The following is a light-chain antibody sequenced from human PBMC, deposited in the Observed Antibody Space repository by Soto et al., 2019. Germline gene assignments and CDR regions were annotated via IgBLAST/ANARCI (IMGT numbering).Light chain of an antibody. CDR3: AAWDVSLVV. CDR2: SDN. V-gene: IGLV1-44*01. CDR1: SSNIGTNT. J-gene: IGLJ2*01. Sequence: QSVLTQPPSASGTPGQRVTISCSGSSSNIGTNTVIWYQQLPGPAPKLLIYSDNQRPSGVPDRFAGSKSGTSASLAISGLQSEDEADYYCAAWDVSLVVFGGGTKLTVL.